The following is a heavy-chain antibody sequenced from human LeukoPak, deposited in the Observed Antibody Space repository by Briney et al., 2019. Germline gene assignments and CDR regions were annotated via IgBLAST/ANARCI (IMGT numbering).Heavy chain of an antibody. V-gene: IGHV1-18*01. CDR3: ARVAFNSGWSHFDY. Sequence: ASVKVSCKASGYTFTSYGISWVRQAPGQGLEWMGWISAYNGNTNYAQKLQGRVTMTTDTSTGTAYMELRSLRSDDTAVYYCARVAFNSGWSHFDYWGQGTLVTVSS. J-gene: IGHJ4*02. D-gene: IGHD6-19*01. CDR1: GYTFTSYG. CDR2: ISAYNGNT.